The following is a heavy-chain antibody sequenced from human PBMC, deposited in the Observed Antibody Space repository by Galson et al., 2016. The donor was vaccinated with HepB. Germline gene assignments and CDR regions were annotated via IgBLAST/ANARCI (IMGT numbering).Heavy chain of an antibody. J-gene: IGHJ4*02. CDR3: AHSGPATRPGSGSFFDV. V-gene: IGHV2-5*02. D-gene: IGHD1-26*01. CDR1: GFTPNTRGVG. CDR2: IYWDDGK. Sequence: PALVKPTQTLTLTCSLSGFTPNTRGVGVGWIRQPPGKALEWLGIIYWDDGKRYKPSLKDRLTITKDTSKSQVVLTLTNVDRVDTATYFCAHSGPATRPGSGSFFDVWGQGTLITVSS.